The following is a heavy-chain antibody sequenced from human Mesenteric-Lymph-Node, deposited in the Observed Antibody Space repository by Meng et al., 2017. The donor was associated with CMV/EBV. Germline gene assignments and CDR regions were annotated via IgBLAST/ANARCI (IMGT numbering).Heavy chain of an antibody. CDR2: VYFDGST. V-gene: IGHV4-59*01. CDR1: GDSISHSY. Sequence: GSLRLSCIVSGDSISHSYWSWIRQSPGKRLEWIGFVYFDGSTTYNPSLKSRVTISVDTSKNQFSLKLSSVTAADTAVYYCARDAGGTGTSGYYYYYGMDVWGQGTTVTVSS. CDR3: ARDAGGTGTSGYYYYYGMDV. D-gene: IGHD1-7*01. J-gene: IGHJ6*02.